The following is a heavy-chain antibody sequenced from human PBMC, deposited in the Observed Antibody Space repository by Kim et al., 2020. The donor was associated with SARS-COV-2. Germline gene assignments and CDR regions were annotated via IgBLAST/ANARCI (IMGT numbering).Heavy chain of an antibody. J-gene: IGHJ6*02. D-gene: IGHD3-10*01. CDR3: ARAPFVLLWFGELSYYYYGMDV. V-gene: IGHV4-34*01. CDR1: GGSFSGYY. CDR2: INHSGST. Sequence: SETLSLTCAVYGGSFSGYYWSWIRQPPGKGLEWIGEINHSGSTNYNPSLKSRVTISVDTSKNQFSLKLSSVTAADTAVYYCARAPFVLLWFGELSYYYYGMDVWGQGTTVTVSS.